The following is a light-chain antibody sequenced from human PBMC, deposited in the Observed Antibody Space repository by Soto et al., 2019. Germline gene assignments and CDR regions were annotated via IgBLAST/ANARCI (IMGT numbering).Light chain of an antibody. CDR3: QQYGSSPPT. V-gene: IGKV3-20*01. CDR2: GTS. J-gene: IGKJ5*01. CDR1: QEISSSY. Sequence: EIVLTQSPGTLSLSPGEGATLSCRASQEISSSYVAWYQQTPGQAPRLLIYGTSNRGTGIPDRFSGSGSGTDFTLTISRLEPEDFAVYYCQQYGSSPPTFGQGTRLEIK.